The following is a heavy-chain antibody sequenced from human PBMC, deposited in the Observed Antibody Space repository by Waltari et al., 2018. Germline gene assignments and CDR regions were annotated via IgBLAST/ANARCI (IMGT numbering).Heavy chain of an antibody. Sequence: EVQLVASGGGLVKPGGSMSLSYSASGFNFRTYSRTWVRQAPGKGLEWVSCISSSSRYIYYADSVKGRFTISRDNAKNSLHLQMNNLRVEDTAVYYCARDDMITFGGPTVDWGQGTLVSVSS. V-gene: IGHV3-21*01. J-gene: IGHJ4*02. CDR2: ISSSSRYI. CDR1: GFNFRTYS. D-gene: IGHD3-16*01. CDR3: ARDDMITFGGPTVD.